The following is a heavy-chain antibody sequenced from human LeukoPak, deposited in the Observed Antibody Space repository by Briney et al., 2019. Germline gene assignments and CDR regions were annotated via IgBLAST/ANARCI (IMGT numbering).Heavy chain of an antibody. CDR3: AKGAAGYDSSGYSDY. D-gene: IGHD3-22*01. J-gene: IGHJ4*02. V-gene: IGHV3-23*01. CDR1: GFAFSSHA. CDR2: ISGSGGST. Sequence: PGGSLRLSCAASGFAFSSHAMNWVRQAPGKGLEWVSTISGSGGSTYYADSVKGRFTISRDNSKNTLYLQMNSLRAEDTAVYYCAKGAAGYDSSGYSDYWGQGTLVSVSP.